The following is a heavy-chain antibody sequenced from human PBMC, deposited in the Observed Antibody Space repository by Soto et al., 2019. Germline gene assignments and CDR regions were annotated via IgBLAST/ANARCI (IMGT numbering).Heavy chain of an antibody. J-gene: IGHJ5*02. V-gene: IGHV4-39*01. D-gene: IGHD6-13*01. Sequence: SETLSLTSTVSCDSISSSTYYWGWIREPPGKGLEWIGSMYYSGSTYYNPSLKSRVTISVDTSKNQFYLKLSSVTAADTAVYYCVGQVRIATADSCCFDPWGRGPLVTVS. CDR2: MYYSGST. CDR3: VGQVRIATADSCCFDP. CDR1: CDSISSSTYY.